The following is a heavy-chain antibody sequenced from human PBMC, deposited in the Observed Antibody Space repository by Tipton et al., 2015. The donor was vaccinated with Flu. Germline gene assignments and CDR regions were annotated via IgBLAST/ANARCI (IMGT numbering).Heavy chain of an antibody. J-gene: IGHJ6*02. CDR2: IYSGGST. CDR3: ATQVHYYGMDV. Sequence: SLRLSCAASGFTVSSNYMSWVRQAPGKGLEWVSVIYSGGSTYYADSVKGRFTISRDNSKNTLYLQMNSLRAEDTAVYYCATQVHYYGMDVWGQGTTVTVSS. CDR1: GFTVSSNY. V-gene: IGHV3-66*01.